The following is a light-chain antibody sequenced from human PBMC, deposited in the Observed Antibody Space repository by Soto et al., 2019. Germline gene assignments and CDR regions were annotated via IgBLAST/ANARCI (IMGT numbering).Light chain of an antibody. Sequence: DIQMTQSPSSLSASVGDRVTITCRASQSISSYLNWYQQKPGKAPKLPIYAASSLQSGVPSRFSGSGSGTDFTLTISSLQPEDFATDYCQLSYSTHSFTFGPGTKVDIK. J-gene: IGKJ3*01. CDR1: QSISSY. CDR3: QLSYSTHSFT. CDR2: AAS. V-gene: IGKV1-39*01.